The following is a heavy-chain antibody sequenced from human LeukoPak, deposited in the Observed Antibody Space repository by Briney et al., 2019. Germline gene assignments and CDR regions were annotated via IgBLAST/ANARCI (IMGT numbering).Heavy chain of an antibody. CDR3: ARAVRAVADLDY. D-gene: IGHD6-19*01. J-gene: IGHJ4*02. V-gene: IGHV3-30*03. Sequence: GGSLRLSCAASGFTFSSYGMHWVRQAPGKGLEWVAVISYDGSNKYYADSVKGRFTISRDNSKNTLYLQMNSLRAEDTAVYYCARAVRAVADLDYWGQGTLVTVSS. CDR2: ISYDGSNK. CDR1: GFTFSSYG.